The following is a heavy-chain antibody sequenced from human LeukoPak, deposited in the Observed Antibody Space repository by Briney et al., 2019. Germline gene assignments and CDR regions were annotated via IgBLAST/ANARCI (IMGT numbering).Heavy chain of an antibody. Sequence: SETLSLTCVVSGGSVSGYYWGWIRQPPGRGLEWIGYVYYSGSTNYNPSFKSRITISVDTSRNQFSLQLSSVTAADTAVYYCARDLGNWFDPWGQGTLVTVSS. CDR2: VYYSGST. CDR3: ARDLGNWFDP. V-gene: IGHV4-59*02. CDR1: GGSVSGYY. J-gene: IGHJ5*02.